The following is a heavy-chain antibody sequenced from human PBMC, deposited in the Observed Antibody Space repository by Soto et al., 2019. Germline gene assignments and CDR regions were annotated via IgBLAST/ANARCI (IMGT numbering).Heavy chain of an antibody. V-gene: IGHV4-31*03. CDR2: ISSSGRT. CDR3: ARGRPRMGAKTGFDY. J-gene: IGHJ4*02. CDR1: GDSVRSGSPF. D-gene: IGHD1-26*01. Sequence: QVQLQESGPGLVKPSQTLSLTCTVSGDSVRSGSPFWPWIRPHPGTGLAWLGYISSSGRTYSSPSLNPSLKTRLSISIDTSENHFSLHLSSVKAADTAVYYWARGRPRMGAKTGFDYWGPGTLGTGSS.